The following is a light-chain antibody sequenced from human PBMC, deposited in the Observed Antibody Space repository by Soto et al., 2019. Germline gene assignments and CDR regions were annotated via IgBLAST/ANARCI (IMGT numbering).Light chain of an antibody. Sequence: AIQMTQSPSSLSASVGDRVTITCRASQGIRTELSWYQQKPGKAPNLLIYSASTVQTVVPSRFSGSGSGTYFTLTISSLQPEDFATYYCLQDYNYPRTFGGGTKVEIK. V-gene: IGKV1-6*01. J-gene: IGKJ4*01. CDR1: QGIRTE. CDR3: LQDYNYPRT. CDR2: SAS.